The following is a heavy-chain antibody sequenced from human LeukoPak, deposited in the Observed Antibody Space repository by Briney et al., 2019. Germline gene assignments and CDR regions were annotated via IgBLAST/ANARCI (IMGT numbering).Heavy chain of an antibody. CDR1: GFTFSTYG. CDR2: IRYDGSNK. V-gene: IGHV3-30*02. CDR3: AKDPGYSYGNYFDY. D-gene: IGHD5-18*01. J-gene: IGHJ4*02. Sequence: GGSLRLSCAASGFTFSTYGMHWVRQAPGKGLEWVAFIRYDGSNKYYADSVKGRFTISRDNSKNTLYLQMNSLRAEDTAVYYCAKDPGYSYGNYFDYWGQGTLVTVSS.